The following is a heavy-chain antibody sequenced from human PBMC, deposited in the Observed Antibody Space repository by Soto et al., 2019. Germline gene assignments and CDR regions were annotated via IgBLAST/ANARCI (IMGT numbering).Heavy chain of an antibody. CDR2: INHSGST. CDR3: AVQHDYGGNSVGIWFDP. CDR1: GGSFSGYY. J-gene: IGHJ5*02. V-gene: IGHV4-34*01. Sequence: ASETLSLTCAVYGGSFSGYYWSWIRQPPGKGLEWIGEINHSGSTNYNPSLKSRVTISVDTSKNQFSLKLSSVNAADTAVYYCAVQHDYGGNSVGIWFDPWGQATLVTVSS. D-gene: IGHD4-17*01.